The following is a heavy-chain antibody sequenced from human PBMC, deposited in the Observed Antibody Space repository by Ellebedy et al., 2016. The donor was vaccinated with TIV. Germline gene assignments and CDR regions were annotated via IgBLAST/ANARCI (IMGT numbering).Heavy chain of an antibody. CDR1: GFTFSNYW. D-gene: IGHD2-15*01. J-gene: IGHJ4*02. CDR3: AREGFCSGGTCYELDY. V-gene: IGHV3-7*01. Sequence: GESLKISCAASGFTFSNYWMSWVRQAPGRGLEWVANIKQDGGEKFYVESVRGRFTISRDKAKNSLYLQMNSLRAEDTAVYYCAREGFCSGGTCYELDYWGQGTMVTVSS. CDR2: IKQDGGEK.